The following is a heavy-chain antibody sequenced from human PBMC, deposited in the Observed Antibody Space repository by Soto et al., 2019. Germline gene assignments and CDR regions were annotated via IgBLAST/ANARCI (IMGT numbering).Heavy chain of an antibody. D-gene: IGHD2-2*01. V-gene: IGHV3-23*01. Sequence: EVQLLESGGGLVQPGGSLRLSCAASGFTFSAYGMSWVRQAPGKGLEWVSVISGSGGSTYYADSVKGRFTISRDISKSSLYLQITRLRAEETAVYYCTKLYCSSTSCFNFFVWYFDRWGRGTLVTVSS. J-gene: IGHJ2*01. CDR3: TKLYCSSTSCFNFFVWYFDR. CDR1: GFTFSAYG. CDR2: ISGSGGST.